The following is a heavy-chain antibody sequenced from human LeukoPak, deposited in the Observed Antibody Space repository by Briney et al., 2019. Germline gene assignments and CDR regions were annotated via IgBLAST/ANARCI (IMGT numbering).Heavy chain of an antibody. CDR3: AAVPHHHSYDFWSGYYRENWFDP. Sequence: GASVKVSCKASGSTFARHGITWVRQAPGQGLEWMGIINPSGGSTSYAQKFQERVTITRDMSTSTAYMELSSLRSEDTAVYYCAAVPHHHSYDFWSGYYRENWFDPWGQGTLVTVSS. V-gene: IGHV1-46*01. CDR1: GSTFARHG. J-gene: IGHJ5*02. D-gene: IGHD3-3*01. CDR2: INPSGGST.